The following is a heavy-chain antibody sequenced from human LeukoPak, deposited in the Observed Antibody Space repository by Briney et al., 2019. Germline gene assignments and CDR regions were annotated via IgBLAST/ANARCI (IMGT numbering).Heavy chain of an antibody. CDR1: GFTFSTYW. J-gene: IGHJ4*02. Sequence: GGSLRLTFAASGFTFSTYWIHWVRQAPGKGLVWVSRINGDGSSTSYADSVKGRFTISRDNAKNTLYLQMNSLRAEDTAVYYCARESTEWPDYWGQATLVTVSS. CDR3: ARESTEWPDY. D-gene: IGHD3-3*01. CDR2: INGDGSST. V-gene: IGHV3-74*01.